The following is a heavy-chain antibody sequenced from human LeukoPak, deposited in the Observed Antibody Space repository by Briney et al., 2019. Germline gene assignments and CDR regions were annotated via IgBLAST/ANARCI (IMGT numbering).Heavy chain of an antibody. CDR1: GFTVSSNY. D-gene: IGHD5-18*01. V-gene: IGHV3-66*01. CDR2: IYSGGST. J-gene: IGHJ4*02. Sequence: GGSLRLSCAASGFTVSSNYMSWVRQAPGKGLEWVSDIYSGGSTYYAASVKGRFTISRDNSKITLYLQMNSLRAEDTAVYYCARGQLDYWGQGTLVTVSS. CDR3: ARGQLDY.